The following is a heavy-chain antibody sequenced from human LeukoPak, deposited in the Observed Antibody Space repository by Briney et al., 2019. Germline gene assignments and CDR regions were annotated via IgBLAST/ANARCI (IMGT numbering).Heavy chain of an antibody. CDR1: RFIFSSYW. Sequence: GGSLRLSCAAFRFIFSSYWMSWVRQAPGKGLEWVAHIKQDGSEKYYVDSVKGRFTISRDNGQNSLHLQMNSLRAEDTAVYYCVRLVDSAGVGYYYYYMDVWGKGTTVSVSS. J-gene: IGHJ6*03. D-gene: IGHD6-13*01. V-gene: IGHV3-7*01. CDR2: IKQDGSEK. CDR3: VRLVDSAGVGYYYYYMDV.